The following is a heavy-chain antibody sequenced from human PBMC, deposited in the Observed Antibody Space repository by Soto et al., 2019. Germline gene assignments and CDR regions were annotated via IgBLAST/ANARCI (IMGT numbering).Heavy chain of an antibody. Sequence: SETLSLTCTVSGGSISSGDYYWSWIHQPPGKGLEWIGYIYHSGSTYYNPSLKSRVTISVDRSKNQFSLKLSSVTAADTAVYYCARAGGLGAVAVDYWGQGTLVTVSS. V-gene: IGHV4-30-2*01. CDR1: GGSISSGDYY. CDR2: IYHSGST. J-gene: IGHJ4*02. D-gene: IGHD6-19*01. CDR3: ARAGGLGAVAVDY.